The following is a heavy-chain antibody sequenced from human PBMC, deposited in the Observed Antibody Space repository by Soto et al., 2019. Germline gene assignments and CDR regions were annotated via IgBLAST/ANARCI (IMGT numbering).Heavy chain of an antibody. CDR1: GGSINSEHYH. V-gene: IGHV4-30-4*01. J-gene: IGHJ6*02. CDR3: VREDDGGDRDYYGLDV. Sequence: QVQLQESGPGLVRPSQTLCLTCTVSGGSINSEHYHWTWIRQAPGKGLEWIGYIHYTGSIRYNPSREGRITLSVVTFKNLFSLNLSSVTAADTAVYFCVREDDGGDRDYYGLDVWGQGTTVSVSS. D-gene: IGHD2-21*02. CDR2: IHYTGSI.